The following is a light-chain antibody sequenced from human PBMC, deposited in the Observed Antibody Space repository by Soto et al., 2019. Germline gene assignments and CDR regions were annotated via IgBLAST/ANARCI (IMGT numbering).Light chain of an antibody. Sequence: ESVLTQTPATQSLSPGERATLSCRASQSVGSYLAWYQQKPGQAPRLLIYDASNRATGIPARFSGSGSGTDFTLTISSLEPEDFAVYYCQQRSNWPPVTFGGGTKVEIK. J-gene: IGKJ4*01. V-gene: IGKV3-11*01. CDR1: QSVGSY. CDR3: QQRSNWPPVT. CDR2: DAS.